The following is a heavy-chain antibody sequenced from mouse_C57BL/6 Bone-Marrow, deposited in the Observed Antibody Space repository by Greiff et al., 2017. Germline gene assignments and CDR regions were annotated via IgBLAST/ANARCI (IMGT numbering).Heavy chain of an antibody. D-gene: IGHD2-3*01. Sequence: EVKVVESGGGLVKPGGSLKLSCAASGFTFSSYAMSWVRQTPEKRLEWVATISAGGSYTYYPENVKGRFAISRDNAKNNLYLQMSQLKSEYTAMYYCARQAIYDGYYVVDYWGQGTTLTVSS. CDR3: ARQAIYDGYYVVDY. CDR1: GFTFSSYA. CDR2: ISAGGSYT. J-gene: IGHJ2*01. V-gene: IGHV5-4*03.